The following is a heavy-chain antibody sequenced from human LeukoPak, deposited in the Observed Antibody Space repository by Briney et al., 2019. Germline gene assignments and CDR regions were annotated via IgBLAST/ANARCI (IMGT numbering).Heavy chain of an antibody. Sequence: GGSLRLSCAASGFTFSSHGMNWVCQAPGKGLEGFSGIIPSGHTTYYADSVRGRFTISRDNSRNTLYLQMNSLRAEDTAVYYCAKDDRWLQFCCWGQGTLVTVSA. CDR3: AKDDRWLQFCC. CDR2: IIPSGHTT. D-gene: IGHD5-24*01. V-gene: IGHV3-23*01. J-gene: IGHJ4*02. CDR1: GFTFSSHG.